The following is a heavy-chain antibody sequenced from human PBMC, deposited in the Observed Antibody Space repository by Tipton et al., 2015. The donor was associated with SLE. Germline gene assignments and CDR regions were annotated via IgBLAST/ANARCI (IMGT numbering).Heavy chain of an antibody. V-gene: IGHV4-39*07. J-gene: IGHJ4*02. D-gene: IGHD6-19*01. Sequence: TLSLTCTVSGGSVSSSSKYWAWIRQPPGKGLEWVGSIYYNGTTTYYNSFPKSRVTMSVDTSKNQFSLRLTSVIAADTAVYYCARDRIAVARRFFDSWGQGTLVTVSS. CDR1: GGSVSSSSKY. CDR3: ARDRIAVARRFFDS. CDR2: IYYNGTTT.